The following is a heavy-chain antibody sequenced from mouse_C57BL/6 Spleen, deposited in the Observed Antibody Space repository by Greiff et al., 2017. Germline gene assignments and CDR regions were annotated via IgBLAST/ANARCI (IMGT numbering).Heavy chain of an antibody. J-gene: IGHJ2*01. Sequence: QVQLQQSGAELVRPGTSVKVSCKASGYAFTNYLIEWVKQRPGQGLEWIGVINPGSGSTNYNEKFKGKATLTADKSSSTAYMQPSSLTSEDSAVYFCARGPYYYGSSYHYFDYWGQGTTLTVSS. CDR3: ARGPYYYGSSYHYFDY. CDR2: INPGSGST. D-gene: IGHD1-1*01. V-gene: IGHV1-54*01. CDR1: GYAFTNYL.